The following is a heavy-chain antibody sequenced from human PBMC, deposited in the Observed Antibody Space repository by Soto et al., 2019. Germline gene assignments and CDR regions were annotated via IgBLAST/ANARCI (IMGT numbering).Heavy chain of an antibody. CDR2: ISGSGGST. CDR3: AKSTGRWVLDDY. J-gene: IGHJ4*02. V-gene: IGHV3-23*01. D-gene: IGHD2-2*03. CDR1: GFTFSSYA. Sequence: EVQLLESGGGLVQPGGSLRLSCAASGFTFSSYALSWVRQAPGKGLEWVSAISGSGGSTYYADSVKGRFTISRDNSKNTLYLQMNSLRAEDTTVYSCAKSTGRWVLDDYWGQGTLVTVSS.